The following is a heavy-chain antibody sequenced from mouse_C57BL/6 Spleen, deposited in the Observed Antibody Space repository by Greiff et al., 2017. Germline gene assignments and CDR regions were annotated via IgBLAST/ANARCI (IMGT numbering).Heavy chain of an antibody. J-gene: IGHJ4*01. CDR3: ASVLRRAMDY. D-gene: IGHD2-12*01. Sequence: EVKLVESGGGLVKPGGSLKLSCAASGFTFSDYGMHWVRQAPETGLEWVAYISSGSSTISYADTVKGRFPISRDNAKNTLFLQMTSLRSEDTAMYYCASVLRRAMDYWGQGTSVTVSS. V-gene: IGHV5-17*01. CDR2: ISSGSSTI. CDR1: GFTFSDYG.